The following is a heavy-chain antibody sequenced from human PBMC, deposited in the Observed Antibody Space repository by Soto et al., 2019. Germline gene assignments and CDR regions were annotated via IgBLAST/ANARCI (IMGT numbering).Heavy chain of an antibody. CDR1: GGTFSNYA. Sequence: QVQLVQSGAEVKKPGSSVKVSCKASGGTFSNYAICWVRQAPGQGLEWMGGVIPVSGTPKYAQKFQDSVLITADKSTSTAYMELPSLTSEDTAVYFCARDRGSGSYYSVSDYWYFDLWGRGTLVTVSS. J-gene: IGHJ2*01. CDR2: VIPVSGTP. V-gene: IGHV1-69*06. D-gene: IGHD1-26*01. CDR3: ARDRGSGSYYSVSDYWYFDL.